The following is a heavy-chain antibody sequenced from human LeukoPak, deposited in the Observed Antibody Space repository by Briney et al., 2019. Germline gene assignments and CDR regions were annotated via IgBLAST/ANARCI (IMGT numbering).Heavy chain of an antibody. V-gene: IGHV3-48*04. D-gene: IGHD1-26*01. CDR2: IGSSSSTI. CDR3: ARNSGSYYPY. J-gene: IGHJ4*02. CDR1: GFTFSSYS. Sequence: GGSLRLSCAASGFTFSSYSMNWVRQAPGKGLEWVSYIGSSSSTIYYADSVKGRFTISRDNAKNSLYLQMNSLRAEDTAVYYCARNSGSYYPYWCQGTLVTVSS.